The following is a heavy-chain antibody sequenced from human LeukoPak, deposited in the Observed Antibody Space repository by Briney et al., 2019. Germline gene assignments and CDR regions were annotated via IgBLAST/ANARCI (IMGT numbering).Heavy chain of an antibody. Sequence: GGSLRLSCAASGFTFNRYNMNWVRRAPGKGLEWVSSISTSSSYIYYADSVRGRFTISRDNAKNSLFLQMNSLRAEDTAVYYCVRQMIRFWFDPWGQGTLVTVSS. CDR3: VRQMIRFWFDP. CDR2: ISTSSSYI. V-gene: IGHV3-21*06. CDR1: GFTFNRYN. J-gene: IGHJ5*02. D-gene: IGHD3-16*01.